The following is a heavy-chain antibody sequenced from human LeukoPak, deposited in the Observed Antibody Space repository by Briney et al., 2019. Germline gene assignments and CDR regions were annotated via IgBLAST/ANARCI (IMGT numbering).Heavy chain of an antibody. CDR2: ISAYNGNT. V-gene: IGHV1-18*01. Sequence: ASVKVSCKASGYTFTSYGISWVRQAPGQGLEWMGWISAYNGNTNYAQKFQGRVTMTTDTSTSTAYKELRSLRSDDTAVYYCARDYYYDSSGYVDYWGQGTLVTVSS. CDR1: GYTFTSYG. J-gene: IGHJ4*02. D-gene: IGHD3-22*01. CDR3: ARDYYYDSSGYVDY.